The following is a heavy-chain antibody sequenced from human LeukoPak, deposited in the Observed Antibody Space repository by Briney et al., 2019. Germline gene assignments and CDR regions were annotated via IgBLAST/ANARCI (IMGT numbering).Heavy chain of an antibody. D-gene: IGHD1-26*01. J-gene: IGHJ5*02. CDR2: INWNGGRT. CDR1: GFTFEDHG. V-gene: IGHV3-20*04. Sequence: PGGSLSLSCATSGFTFEDHGLSCVRQPPGKGLEWVSRINWNGGRTGYSDSVKGRFTISRDDAKKSVHLQMNSLRVEDTAVYYCVRGEGRGRWFDPWGQGILVTVSS. CDR3: VRGEGRGRWFDP.